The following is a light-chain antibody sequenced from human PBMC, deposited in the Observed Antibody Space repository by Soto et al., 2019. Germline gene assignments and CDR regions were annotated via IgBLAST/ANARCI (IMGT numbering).Light chain of an antibody. V-gene: IGKV1-9*01. CDR1: QGISSS. CDR2: AAP. Sequence: IQFTQSPSFLSSCVGDRVTITCRSSQGISSSLAWYQQRAGKAPKFMIYAAPTLQSGAPSRFSGSGSGKELAITISSLQPEDYDTYYCKQLKSYTLNFGGGTKVDIK. J-gene: IGKJ4*01. CDR3: KQLKSYTLN.